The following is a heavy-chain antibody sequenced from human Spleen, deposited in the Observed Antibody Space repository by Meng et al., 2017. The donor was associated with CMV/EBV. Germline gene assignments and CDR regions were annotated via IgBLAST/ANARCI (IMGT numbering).Heavy chain of an antibody. D-gene: IGHD6-13*01. V-gene: IGHV4-61*05. J-gene: IGHJ4*02. CDR3: ASLSSSWARGFHYFDY. Sequence: SETLSLTCTVSGGSISSSSYYWGWIRQPPGKGLEWIGYIYYSGSTNYNPSLKSRVTISVDTSKNQFSLKLSSVTAADTAVYYCASLSSSWARGFHYFDYWGQGTLVTVSS. CDR2: IYYSGST. CDR1: GGSISSSSYY.